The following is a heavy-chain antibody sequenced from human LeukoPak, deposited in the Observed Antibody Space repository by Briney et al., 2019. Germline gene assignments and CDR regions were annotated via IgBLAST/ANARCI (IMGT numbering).Heavy chain of an antibody. Sequence: SETLSLTCAVYGGSFCGYYCHWMRQPPGKGLEWIGEISHRGNTKYYPSLKSRVTISLDTSKNQFSLKLSSATAADTAMYYCFLWHDVVSRDYWGQGTLVTVSS. J-gene: IGHJ4*02. CDR2: ISHRGNT. CDR3: FLWHDVVSRDY. CDR1: GGSFCGYY. D-gene: IGHD2-15*01. V-gene: IGHV4-34*01.